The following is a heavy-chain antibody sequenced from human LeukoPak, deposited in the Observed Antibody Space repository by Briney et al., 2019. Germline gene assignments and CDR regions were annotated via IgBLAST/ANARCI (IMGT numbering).Heavy chain of an antibody. Sequence: GGSLRLSRAASGFTLSSHSMNWVRQAPGKGLEWVSSISSSSSYIYYADSVKGRFTISRDNAKNSLYLQMNSLRAEDTAVYHCARGYSNYGYTFDMWGQGTMVTVSS. V-gene: IGHV3-21*01. J-gene: IGHJ3*02. D-gene: IGHD4-11*01. CDR2: ISSSSSYI. CDR1: GFTLSSHS. CDR3: ARGYSNYGYTFDM.